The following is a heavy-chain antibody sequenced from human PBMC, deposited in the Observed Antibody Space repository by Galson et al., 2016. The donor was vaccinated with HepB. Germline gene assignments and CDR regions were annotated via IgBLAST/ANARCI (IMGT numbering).Heavy chain of an antibody. CDR3: ARDGRYCSTTICYTWFDP. V-gene: IGHV1-18*01. Sequence: SVKVSCKASGYTFTNYGFSWVRQAPGQGLEWMGWISTYNNNTNYAQKFQGRVTMTTDTSTSTAYMELRRLRSDDTAVYYCARDGRYCSTTICYTWFDPWGQGTLVTVSS. CDR2: ISTYNNNT. CDR1: GYTFTNYG. D-gene: IGHD2-2*02. J-gene: IGHJ5*02.